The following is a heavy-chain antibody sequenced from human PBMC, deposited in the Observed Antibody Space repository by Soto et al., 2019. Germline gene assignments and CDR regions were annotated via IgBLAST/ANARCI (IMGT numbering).Heavy chain of an antibody. Sequence: GGSLRLSCAASGFNFGRYALHWVRQAPGKGLEWLAVISYDGNEKYFADSVKGRFTISRDSSENTVYLRMTSLRPEDTAVYFCAKDPAHSGSPYFDYWGQGT. CDR3: AKDPAHSGSPYFDY. D-gene: IGHD1-26*01. CDR1: GFNFGRYA. J-gene: IGHJ4*02. CDR2: ISYDGNEK. V-gene: IGHV3-30*18.